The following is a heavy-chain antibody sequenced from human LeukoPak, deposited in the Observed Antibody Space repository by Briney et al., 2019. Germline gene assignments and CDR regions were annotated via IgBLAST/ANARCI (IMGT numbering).Heavy chain of an antibody. Sequence: SETLSFTCTVSGGSINPYFWTWIRQPPEKGLEWIGHIYYSGNTNYNPSLKSRVAISLDTSKNQFSLELSSVTAADTAVYYCARGEVHHHTTGRTSASTYYYYYMAVWGKGTTVTVSS. CDR2: IYYSGNT. V-gene: IGHV4-59*01. D-gene: IGHD1-1*01. J-gene: IGHJ6*03. CDR3: ARGEVHHHTTGRTSASTYYYYYMAV. CDR1: GGSINPYF.